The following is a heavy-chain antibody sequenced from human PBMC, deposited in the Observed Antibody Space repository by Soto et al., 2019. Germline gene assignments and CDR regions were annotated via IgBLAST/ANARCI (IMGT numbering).Heavy chain of an antibody. Sequence: PGGSLRLSCAASGFTFSNAWMSWVRQAPGKGLEWVGRIKSKTDGGTTDYAAPVKGRFTISRDDSKNTPYLQMNSLKTEDTAVYYCTTDGGIVGATGLHYWGQGTLVTVSS. J-gene: IGHJ4*02. V-gene: IGHV3-15*01. D-gene: IGHD1-26*01. CDR3: TTDGGIVGATGLHY. CDR1: GFTFSNAW. CDR2: IKSKTDGGTT.